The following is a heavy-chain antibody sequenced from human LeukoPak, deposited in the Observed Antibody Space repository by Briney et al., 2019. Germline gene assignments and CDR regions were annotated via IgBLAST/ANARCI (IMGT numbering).Heavy chain of an antibody. J-gene: IGHJ4*02. Sequence: GGSLRLSCAASGFTVSSNYMSWVRRAPGKGLEWVSVIYSGGSTYYADSVKGRFTISRDNSKNTLYLQMNSLRAEDTAVYYCARAKGDYGDYDSFGYWGQGTLVTVSS. CDR1: GFTVSSNY. V-gene: IGHV3-66*01. CDR3: ARAKGDYGDYDSFGY. D-gene: IGHD4-17*01. CDR2: IYSGGST.